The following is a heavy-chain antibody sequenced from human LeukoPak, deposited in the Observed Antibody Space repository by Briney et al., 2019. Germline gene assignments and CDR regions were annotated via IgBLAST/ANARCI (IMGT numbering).Heavy chain of an antibody. CDR3: ARDRLKYDPSAQDYDCFDI. V-gene: IGHV1-69*13. CDR1: GGTFSNYA. D-gene: IGHD3-22*01. Sequence: GASVKVSCKSSGGTFSNYAISLVRKAPGQGLEWMGGIVPMFKVPTYEQAFQGRVIISADESTKTAYMEMNSLKSEDTATYFCARDRLKYDPSAQDYDCFDIWGQGTMVTVSS. J-gene: IGHJ3*02. CDR2: IVPMFKVP.